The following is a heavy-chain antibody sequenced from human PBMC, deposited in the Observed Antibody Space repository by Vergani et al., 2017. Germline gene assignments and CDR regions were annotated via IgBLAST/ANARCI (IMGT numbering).Heavy chain of an antibody. J-gene: IGHJ6*03. V-gene: IGHV3-74*01. CDR3: ARDGWELLDYFYYMDV. CDR2: INSDGDST. Sequence: EVQLLHSGGGVIQPGGSVRLSCAASGFTFSACPMTWVRQAPGKGLEWVSRINSDGDSTSYADSVKGRFTISRDNAKNTLYLQMDSLRAEDTAVYYCARDGWELLDYFYYMDVWGKGTTVTVSS. CDR1: GFTFSACP. D-gene: IGHD1-26*01.